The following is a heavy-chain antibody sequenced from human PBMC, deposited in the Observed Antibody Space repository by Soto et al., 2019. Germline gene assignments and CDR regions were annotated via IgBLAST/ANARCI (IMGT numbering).Heavy chain of an antibody. CDR1: GYSFASYW. CDR2: LYPGDSDT. V-gene: IGHV5-51*01. D-gene: IGHD5-18*01. J-gene: IGHJ4*02. CDR3: ARQVEDGYSFGYHY. Sequence: GESLKISCKGSGYSFASYWIGWVRQMPGKGLEWMGILYPGDSDTRYSPSFQGQVTISADNSISTAYLQWSSLKASDSAMYFCARQVEDGYSFGYHYWGQGTQVTVSS.